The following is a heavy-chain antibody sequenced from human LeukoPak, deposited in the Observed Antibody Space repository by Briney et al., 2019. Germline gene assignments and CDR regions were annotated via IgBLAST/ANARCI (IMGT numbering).Heavy chain of an antibody. J-gene: IGHJ6*02. CDR2: INPNSGGT. CDR3: ARVHLGELLFYGMDV. V-gene: IGHV1-2*02. CDR1: GYTFTGYY. D-gene: IGHD3-10*01. Sequence: RASVKVSCKASGYTFTGYYMHWVRQAPGQGLEWMGWINPNSGGTNYAQKSQGRVTMNRETSISTAYMELSRLRSDDTAVYSCARVHLGELLFYGMDVWGQGTTVTVSS.